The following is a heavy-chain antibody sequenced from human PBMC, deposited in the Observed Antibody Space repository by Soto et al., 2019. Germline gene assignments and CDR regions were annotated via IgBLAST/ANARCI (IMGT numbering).Heavy chain of an antibody. V-gene: IGHV1-46*01. J-gene: IGHJ4*02. Sequence: ASVKVSCKASGYPFTHYHISWVRQAPGQGLEWMVIMNPSFGNTTYARKFQGRVTMTRDTSTRTVYMELSSLRSEDTAVYYCARAPGSGYPDYWGQGTLVTVSS. CDR3: ARAPGSGYPDY. CDR1: GYPFTHYH. D-gene: IGHD5-12*01. CDR2: MNPSFGNT.